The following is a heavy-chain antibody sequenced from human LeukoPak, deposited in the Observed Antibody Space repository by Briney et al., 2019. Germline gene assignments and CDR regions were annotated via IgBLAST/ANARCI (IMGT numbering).Heavy chain of an antibody. CDR1: GGSFSGYY. D-gene: IGHD6-19*01. J-gene: IGHJ4*02. V-gene: IGHV4-59*01. CDR2: IYYSGST. CDR3: ARVSSSGSVSYYFDY. Sequence: SETLSLTCAVYGGSFSGYYWSWIRQPPGKGLEWIGYIYYSGSTNYNPSLKSRVTISVDTSKNQFSLKLSSVTAADTAVYYCARVSSSGSVSYYFDYWGQGTLVTVSS.